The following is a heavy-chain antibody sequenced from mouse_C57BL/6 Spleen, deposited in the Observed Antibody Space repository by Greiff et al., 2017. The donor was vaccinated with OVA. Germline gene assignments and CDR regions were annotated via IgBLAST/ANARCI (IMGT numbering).Heavy chain of an antibody. CDR3: ARDYYGSSYEEAMDY. Sequence: VQLQQSGPELVKPGASVKISCKASGYSFTDYNMNWVKQSNGKSLEWIGVINPNYGTTSYNQKFTGKATLTVEQSSRTSYRQLNSLTSKDSAVYYCARDYYGSSYEEAMDYWGQGTSVTVSS. CDR2: INPNYGTT. J-gene: IGHJ4*01. V-gene: IGHV1-39*01. D-gene: IGHD1-1*01. CDR1: GYSFTDYN.